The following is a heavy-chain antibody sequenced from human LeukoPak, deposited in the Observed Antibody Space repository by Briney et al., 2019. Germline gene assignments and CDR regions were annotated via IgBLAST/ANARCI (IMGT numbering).Heavy chain of an antibody. V-gene: IGHV3-48*03. D-gene: IGHD3-10*02. Sequence: PGGSLRLSCPASGFTFSSYEMNWVRQAPGKGLEWVSYISSSGSTIYYADSVKGRFTISRDNDKNSLYLQMNSLRAEDTAVYYCAELGITMIGGVWGKGTTVTISS. J-gene: IGHJ6*04. CDR3: AELGITMIGGV. CDR2: ISSSGSTI. CDR1: GFTFSSYE.